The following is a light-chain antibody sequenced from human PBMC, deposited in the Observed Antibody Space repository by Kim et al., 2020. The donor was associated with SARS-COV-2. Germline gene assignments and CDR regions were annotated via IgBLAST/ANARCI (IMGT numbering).Light chain of an antibody. CDR2: AAS. CDR1: QNINSH. J-gene: IGKJ2*01. Sequence: DIQMTQSPSSLSASVGDRVTITCRTSQNINSHLNWYHQKPGRAPKLLIYAASTLQGGVPSRFSGSGSETEFTLTISSLQPEEFGTSFCLPTDNSPVTFGPGTKVEIK. V-gene: IGKV1-39*01. CDR3: LPTDNSPVT.